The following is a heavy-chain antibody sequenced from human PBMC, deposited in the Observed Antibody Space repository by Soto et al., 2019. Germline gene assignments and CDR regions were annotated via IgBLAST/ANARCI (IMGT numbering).Heavy chain of an antibody. Sequence: PGGSLRLSCAASGFTFTRYSMNWVRQAPGKGLEWVSSISSTTNYIYYGDSMKGRFTISRDNAKNSLYLEMNSLRAEDTAVYYFARESDDLTSNFDCWGQGTLLTVSS. CDR2: ISSTTNYI. CDR3: ARESDDLTSNFDC. J-gene: IGHJ4*02. CDR1: GFTFTRYS. V-gene: IGHV3-21*06. D-gene: IGHD1-1*01.